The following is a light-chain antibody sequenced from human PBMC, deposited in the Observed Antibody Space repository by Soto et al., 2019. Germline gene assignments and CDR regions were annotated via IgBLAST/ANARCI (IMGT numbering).Light chain of an antibody. CDR2: EVS. CDR3: SSYTSSSSDYV. V-gene: IGLV2-14*01. CDR1: SSDVGGYNY. J-gene: IGLJ1*01. Sequence: QSALTQPASVSGSPGQSITISCTGTSSDVGGYNYVSWYQQHPGKAPKLMIYEVSNRPSGVSNRFSGSKSGNTASLTISGVQAEDEADYYFSSYTSSSSDYVFGTGTKVTVL.